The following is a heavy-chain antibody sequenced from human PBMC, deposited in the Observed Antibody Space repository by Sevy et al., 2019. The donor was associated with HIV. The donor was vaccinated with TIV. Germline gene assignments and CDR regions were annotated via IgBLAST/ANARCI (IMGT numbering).Heavy chain of an antibody. CDR1: GFTVSSNY. J-gene: IGHJ6*03. CDR3: ARGQSSGYFLYYYYYMDV. CDR2: IYSGGST. V-gene: IGHV3-53*04. Sequence: GGSLRLSCAASGFTVSSNYMSWVRQAPGKGLEWVSVIYSGGSTYYADSVKGRFTISRHNSKNTLYLQMNSLRAEDTAVYYCARGQSSGYFLYYYYYMDVWGKGTMVTVSS. D-gene: IGHD3-22*01.